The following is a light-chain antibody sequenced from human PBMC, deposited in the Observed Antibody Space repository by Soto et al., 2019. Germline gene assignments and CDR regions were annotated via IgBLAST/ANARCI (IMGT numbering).Light chain of an antibody. CDR3: QQYGSSGT. J-gene: IGKJ1*01. Sequence: EVVMSVSLAELCVEQGESATLSCRASQSVNSNIVWYQQKPGQPPRLLIYGASTRATGVPARFSGSGSGTDFTLTISRLKPEDFAVYYCQQYGSSGTFGQG. CDR2: GAS. CDR1: QSVNSN. V-gene: IGKV3-15*01.